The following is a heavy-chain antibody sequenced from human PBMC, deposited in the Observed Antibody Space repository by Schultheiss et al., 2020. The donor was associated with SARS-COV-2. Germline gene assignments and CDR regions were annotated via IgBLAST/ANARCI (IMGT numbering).Heavy chain of an antibody. CDR2: IWYDGSNK. CDR3: ARASYYDILTGYSLADGWYFDL. J-gene: IGHJ2*01. V-gene: IGHV3-33*01. CDR1: GFTFSSYN. Sequence: GGSLRLSCAASGFTFSSYNMHWVRQAPGKGLEWVAVIWYDGSNKYYADSVKGRFTISRDNSKNTLYLQMNSPRAEDTALYYCARASYYDILTGYSLADGWYFDLWGHGTLVTVSS. D-gene: IGHD3-9*01.